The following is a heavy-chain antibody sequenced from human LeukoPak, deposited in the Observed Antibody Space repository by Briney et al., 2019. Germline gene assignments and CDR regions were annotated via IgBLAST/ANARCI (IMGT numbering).Heavy chain of an antibody. J-gene: IGHJ4*02. CDR3: ARDLEMGDY. Sequence: GGSLRLSCAASGFTFSSYGMHWVRQAPGKGLEWVAFIWYDGGNKYYADSVKGRFTISRDNSKNTLYLQMNSLRAEDTAVYYCARDLEMGDYWGQGTLVTVSS. CDR2: IWYDGGNK. V-gene: IGHV3-33*01. D-gene: IGHD2-8*01. CDR1: GFTFSSYG.